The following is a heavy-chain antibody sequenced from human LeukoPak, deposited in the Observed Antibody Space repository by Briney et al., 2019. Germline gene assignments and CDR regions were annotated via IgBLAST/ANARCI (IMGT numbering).Heavy chain of an antibody. CDR3: ARGNCEKLRYFDWLLPSHYYYYMDV. V-gene: IGHV3-7*01. J-gene: IGHJ6*03. CDR2: IKQDGSER. D-gene: IGHD3-9*01. Sequence: GGSLRLSCAASGFTFSSYWMSWVRQAPGKGLEWVANIKQDGSERYYVDSVKGRFTISRDNAKNSLYLQMNSLRAEDTAVYYCARGNCEKLRYFDWLLPSHYYYYMDVWGKGTTVTVSS. CDR1: GFTFSSYW.